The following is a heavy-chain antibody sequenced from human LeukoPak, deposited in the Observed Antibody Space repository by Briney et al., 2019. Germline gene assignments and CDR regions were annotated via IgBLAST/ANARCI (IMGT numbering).Heavy chain of an antibody. CDR3: ARWASISREPGGFFDH. V-gene: IGHV4-34*01. CDR1: GGSFIGYY. D-gene: IGHD1-14*01. Sequence: PSEALSLTCAVYGGSFIGYYWSWIRQPPGKGLEWIGEINHSGSTNYNPSLKSRVTISVDTSKNQFSLNLNSVTAADTAVYYCARWASISREPGGFFDHWGQGTLVTVSS. CDR2: INHSGST. J-gene: IGHJ4*02.